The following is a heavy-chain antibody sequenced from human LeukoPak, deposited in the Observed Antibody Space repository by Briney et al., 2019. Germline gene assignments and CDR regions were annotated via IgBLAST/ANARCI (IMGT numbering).Heavy chain of an antibody. CDR1: GGSFSGYY. J-gene: IGHJ5*02. V-gene: IGHV4-34*01. CDR2: INHSGST. Sequence: WGSLSLTCAASGGSFSGYYRSWVRQPPGKGLEWVAEINHSGSTNYNPSPKSRVTISVDTSKHQFTLKLSSVTAADTAVYYCARHRGGYCSSMGCRLHYHWFDPWGQGTLVTVSS. CDR3: ARHRGGYCSSMGCRLHYHWFDP. D-gene: IGHD2-2*01.